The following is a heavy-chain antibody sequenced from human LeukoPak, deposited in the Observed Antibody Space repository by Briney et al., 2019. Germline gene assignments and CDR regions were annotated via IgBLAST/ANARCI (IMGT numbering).Heavy chain of an antibody. CDR2: ISYDGSNK. D-gene: IGHD6-6*01. Sequence: GGSLRLSCAASGFTFSSYAMHWVRQAPGKGLEWVAVISYDGSNKYYADSVKGRFTISRDNSKNTLYLQMNSLRAEDTAVYYCAREEGQLAPRGYFDYWGQGTLVTVSS. V-gene: IGHV3-30-3*01. CDR3: AREEGQLAPRGYFDY. J-gene: IGHJ4*02. CDR1: GFTFSSYA.